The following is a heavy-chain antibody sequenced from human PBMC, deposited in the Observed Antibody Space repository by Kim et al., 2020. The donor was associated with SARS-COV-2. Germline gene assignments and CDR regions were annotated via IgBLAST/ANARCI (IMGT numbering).Heavy chain of an antibody. CDR3: ASLLTMNDY. D-gene: IGHD2-15*01. Sequence: NKYYVDTVKGRFTISRDNSKNTLYLQMNNLRAEDTAVYYCASLLTMNDYWGQGTLVTVSS. J-gene: IGHJ4*02. V-gene: IGHV3-33*01. CDR2: NK.